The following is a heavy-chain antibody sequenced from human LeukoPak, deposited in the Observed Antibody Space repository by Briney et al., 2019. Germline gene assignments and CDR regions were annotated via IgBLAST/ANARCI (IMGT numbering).Heavy chain of an antibody. CDR2: IRYDGSNK. J-gene: IGHJ6*03. CDR1: GFTFSSYG. CDR3: AKDGTSYYYYYMDV. V-gene: IGHV3-30*02. Sequence: GGSLRLSCAASGFTFSSYGMHWVRQAPGKGLEWVAFIRYDGSNKYYADSVKGRFTISRDNSKNSLYLQMNSLRAEDTALYYCAKDGTSYYYYYMDVWGKGTTVTVSS.